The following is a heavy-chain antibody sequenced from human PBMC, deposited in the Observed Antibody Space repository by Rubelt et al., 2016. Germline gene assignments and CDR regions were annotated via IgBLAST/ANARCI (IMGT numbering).Heavy chain of an antibody. CDR2: YSGST. Sequence: YSGSTYYNPSLKSRVTISVDTSKNQFSLKLSSVTAADTAVYYCARRGYYGSGSYLGYYFGYWGQGTLVTVSS. J-gene: IGHJ4*02. V-gene: IGHV4-31*02. D-gene: IGHD3-10*01. CDR3: ARRGYYGSGSYLGYYFGY.